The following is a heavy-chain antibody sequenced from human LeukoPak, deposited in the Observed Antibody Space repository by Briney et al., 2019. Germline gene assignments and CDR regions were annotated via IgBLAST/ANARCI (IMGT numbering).Heavy chain of an antibody. V-gene: IGHV4-59*01. Sequence: SETLSLTCTVSGGSISSYYWSWNRQPPGKGLEWIGYIYYSGSTNYNPSLKSRVTISVDTSKNQFSLKLSSVTAADTAVYYCARVTQPGDQGVDYAFDIWGQGTMVTVSS. J-gene: IGHJ3*02. D-gene: IGHD7-27*01. CDR2: IYYSGST. CDR3: ARVTQPGDQGVDYAFDI. CDR1: GGSISSYY.